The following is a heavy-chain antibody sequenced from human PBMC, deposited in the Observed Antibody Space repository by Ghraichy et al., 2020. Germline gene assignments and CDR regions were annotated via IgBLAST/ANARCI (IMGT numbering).Heavy chain of an antibody. CDR1: GFTFSSNW. D-gene: IGHD2-2*01. CDR2: MKQDGSEK. Sequence: GGSLRLSCAASGFTFSSNWMTWVRQAPGKGLEWVANMKQDGSEKYYVDSVRGRFTISRDNAKNSLYLQMNSLRAEDTAVYYCARGQLRFDYWGQGTLVTVSS. V-gene: IGHV3-7*01. CDR3: ARGQLRFDY. J-gene: IGHJ4*02.